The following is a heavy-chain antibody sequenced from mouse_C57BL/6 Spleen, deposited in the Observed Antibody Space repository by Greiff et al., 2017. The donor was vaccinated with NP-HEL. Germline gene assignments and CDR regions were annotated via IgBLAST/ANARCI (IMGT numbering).Heavy chain of an antibody. Sequence: VQLQQSGPVLVKPGASVKMSCKASGYTFTDYYMNWVKQSHGKSLEWIGVINPYNGGTSYNQKFKGKATLTVDKSSSTAYMELNSLTSEDSAVYYCARPYYSKGEDYFDYWGQGTTLTVSS. CDR1: GYTFTDYY. D-gene: IGHD2-5*01. CDR3: ARPYYSKGEDYFDY. CDR2: INPYNGGT. V-gene: IGHV1-19*01. J-gene: IGHJ2*01.